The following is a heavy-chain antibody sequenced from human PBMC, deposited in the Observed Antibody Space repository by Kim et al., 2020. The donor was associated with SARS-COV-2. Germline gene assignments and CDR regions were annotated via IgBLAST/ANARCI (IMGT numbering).Heavy chain of an antibody. CDR3: ARDITGYSYAVGVGPLYGMNV. CDR2: INPSGGST. CDR1: GYTFTSYY. V-gene: IGHV1-46*01. J-gene: IGHJ6*02. D-gene: IGHD5-18*01. Sequence: ASVKVSCKASGYTFTSYYMHWVRQAPGQGLEWMGIINPSGGSTSYAQKFQGRVTMTRDTSTSTVYMELSSLRSEDTAVYYCARDITGYSYAVGVGPLYGMNVWGQGTTVTVSS.